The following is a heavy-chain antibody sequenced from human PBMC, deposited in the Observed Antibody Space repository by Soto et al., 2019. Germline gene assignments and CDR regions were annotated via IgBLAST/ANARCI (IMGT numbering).Heavy chain of an antibody. V-gene: IGHV3-23*01. CDR1: GFTFSSYV. D-gene: IGHD6-19*01. Sequence: PGGSLRLSCVASGFTFSSYVMSWVRQAPGKGLEWVSAISGSGGSTYYADSVKGRFTISRDNSKNTLYLQMNSLRAEDTAVYYCAKDLVSSSGWYYFDYWGQGTLVTVSS. J-gene: IGHJ4*02. CDR3: AKDLVSSSGWYYFDY. CDR2: ISGSGGST.